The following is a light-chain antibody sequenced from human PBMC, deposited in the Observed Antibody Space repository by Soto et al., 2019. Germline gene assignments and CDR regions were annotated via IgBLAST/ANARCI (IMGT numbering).Light chain of an antibody. Sequence: EIVLTQSPGTLSLSPGDRATLSCRASQGVTPAYLAWYQHKPGRAPRLLIYGASHRATGIPDRFSGSGSGTDFTLTITRLEPEDFAVYSCQQYGGSPLFTFGPGTRVDFK. CDR3: QQYGGSPLFT. J-gene: IGKJ3*01. V-gene: IGKV3-20*01. CDR2: GAS. CDR1: QGVTPAY.